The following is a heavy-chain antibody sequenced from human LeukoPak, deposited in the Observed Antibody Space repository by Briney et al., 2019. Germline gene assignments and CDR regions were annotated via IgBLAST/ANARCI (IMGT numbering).Heavy chain of an antibody. Sequence: GGSLRLSCAASGFTFSSYAMHWVRQAPGKGLEWVAVISYDGSNKYYADSVKGRFTTSRDNSKNTLYLQMNSLRAEDTAVYYCARRNVGQQLPPRDGFYYYYMDVWGRGTTVTISS. CDR3: ARRNVGQQLPPRDGFYYYYMDV. V-gene: IGHV3-30*04. CDR1: GFTFSSYA. J-gene: IGHJ6*03. D-gene: IGHD6-13*01. CDR2: ISYDGSNK.